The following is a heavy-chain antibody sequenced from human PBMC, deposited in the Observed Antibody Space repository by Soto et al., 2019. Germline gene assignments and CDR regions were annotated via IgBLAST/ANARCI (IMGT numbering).Heavy chain of an antibody. Sequence: GGSLRLSCVTYGLTFTDYWMSWVRQAPGKGLEWVANIKQDESEKNYLDSVKGRFTISRDNAKNSLYLQMNSLRAEDTAVYYCARSRDGYSFYFYYGMDGWGQGTTVTVSS. J-gene: IGHJ6*02. V-gene: IGHV3-7*03. D-gene: IGHD4-4*01. CDR3: ARSRDGYSFYFYYGMDG. CDR2: IKQDESEK. CDR1: GLTFTDYW.